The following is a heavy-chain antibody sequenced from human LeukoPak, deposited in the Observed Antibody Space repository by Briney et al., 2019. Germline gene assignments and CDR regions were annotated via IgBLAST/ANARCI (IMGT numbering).Heavy chain of an antibody. CDR2: INHSGST. CDR1: GGSFSGYY. CDR3: ARGRYSGYDW. J-gene: IGHJ4*02. V-gene: IGHV4-34*01. D-gene: IGHD5-12*01. Sequence: PSETLSLTCAVYGGSFSGYYWSWIRQPPGKGLEWIGEINHSGSTNYNPSLKSRVTISVDTSKNQFSLKLSSVTAADTAMYYCARGRYSGYDWWGQGTLVTVSS.